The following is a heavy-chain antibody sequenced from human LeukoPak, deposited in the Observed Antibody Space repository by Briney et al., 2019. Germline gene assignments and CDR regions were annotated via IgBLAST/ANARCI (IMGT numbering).Heavy chain of an antibody. Sequence: PSASVKVSCKASGYTFTDYYIHWVRQAPGQGIEWMGWVNPNSGVTMYAQRFQDRVTMTRDPSTNTAYIDLSSLESDETARYYCARDRSTLGYRQFDYWGQGTLVTVSS. J-gene: IGHJ4*02. D-gene: IGHD5-18*01. CDR2: VNPNSGVT. CDR3: ARDRSTLGYRQFDY. V-gene: IGHV1-2*02. CDR1: GYTFTDYY.